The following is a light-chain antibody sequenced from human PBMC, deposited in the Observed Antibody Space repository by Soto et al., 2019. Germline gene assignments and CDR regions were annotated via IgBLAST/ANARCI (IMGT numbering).Light chain of an antibody. CDR1: QSISRSD. V-gene: IGKV3-20*01. CDR3: QQYGSSPT. Sequence: EIVLTQSPGTVSLSPGESATLSCRASQSISRSDLAWYQHRPGQSPRLLIYATSSRATGIPDRFTGGGAGTGFTLTIRRLEPEDSAVYYCQQYGSSPTFGGGTKVDIK. CDR2: ATS. J-gene: IGKJ4*01.